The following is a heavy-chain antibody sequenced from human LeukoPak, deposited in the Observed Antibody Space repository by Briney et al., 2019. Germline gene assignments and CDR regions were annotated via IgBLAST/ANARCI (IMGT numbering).Heavy chain of an antibody. D-gene: IGHD5-18*01. Sequence: GRSLRLSCAASGFTFDDYAMHWVRQAPGKGLEWVSGISWNSGSIGYADSVKGRFTISRDNAKNSLYLQMNSLRAEDTALYYCAEEDTAMVLGWSNFDYWGQGTLVTVSS. V-gene: IGHV3-9*01. CDR3: AEEDTAMVLGWSNFDY. J-gene: IGHJ4*02. CDR2: ISWNSGSI. CDR1: GFTFDDYA.